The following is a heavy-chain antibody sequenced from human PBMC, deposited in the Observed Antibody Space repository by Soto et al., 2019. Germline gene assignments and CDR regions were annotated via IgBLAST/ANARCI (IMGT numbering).Heavy chain of an antibody. CDR2: IWYDGSNK. Sequence: PGGSLRLSCAASGFTFSSYGMHWVRQAPGKGLEWVAVIWYDGSNKYYADSVKGRFTISRDNSKNTLYLQMNSLRAEDTAVYYCAKIAAAGHWFDPWGQGTLVTVSS. D-gene: IGHD6-13*01. CDR1: GFTFSSYG. V-gene: IGHV3-33*06. J-gene: IGHJ5*02. CDR3: AKIAAAGHWFDP.